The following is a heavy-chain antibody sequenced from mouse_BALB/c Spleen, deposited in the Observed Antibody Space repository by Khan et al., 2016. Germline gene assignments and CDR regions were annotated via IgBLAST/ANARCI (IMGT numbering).Heavy chain of an antibody. J-gene: IGHJ2*01. D-gene: IGHD1-1*01. CDR3: TRGNYYGSGD. V-gene: IGHV3-1*02. CDR1: GYSISSGYS. CDR2: IHYSGST. Sequence: EVQLQESGPDLVKPSQSLSLTCTVTGYSISSGYSWHWIRQFPGNKLDWMAYIHYSGSTNYNPFLKSRISITRYTSKNPFFLQLISVTTDDAATLYCTRGNYYGSGDWGQGTTLTVSS.